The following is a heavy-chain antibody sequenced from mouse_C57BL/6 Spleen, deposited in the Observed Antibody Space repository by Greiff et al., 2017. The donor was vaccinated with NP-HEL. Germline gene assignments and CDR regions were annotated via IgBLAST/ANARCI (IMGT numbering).Heavy chain of an antibody. V-gene: IGHV5-17*01. Sequence: EVKLVESGGGLVKPGGSLKLSCAASGFTFSDYGMHWVRQAPEKGLEWVAYISSGSSTIYYADTVKGRFTISRDNAKNTLFLQMTSLRSEDTAMYYCARPDGYLYPMDYWGQGTSVTVSS. CDR2: ISSGSSTI. CDR1: GFTFSDYG. J-gene: IGHJ4*01. D-gene: IGHD2-3*01. CDR3: ARPDGYLYPMDY.